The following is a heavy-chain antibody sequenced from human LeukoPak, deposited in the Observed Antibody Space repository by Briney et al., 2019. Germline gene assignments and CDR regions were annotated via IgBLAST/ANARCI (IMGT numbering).Heavy chain of an antibody. Sequence: ASVKVSCKASGYTYTTDGISWVRQAPGQGLEWMGWIDTYRGKTNYAQKFQGRVTMTSDTSTSTAHMELRSLRSDDTAVYYCARDRGIAEADSFDPWGQGTLVTVSS. CDR1: GYTYTTDG. CDR2: IDTYRGKT. CDR3: ARDRGIAEADSFDP. V-gene: IGHV1-18*01. D-gene: IGHD6-13*01. J-gene: IGHJ5*02.